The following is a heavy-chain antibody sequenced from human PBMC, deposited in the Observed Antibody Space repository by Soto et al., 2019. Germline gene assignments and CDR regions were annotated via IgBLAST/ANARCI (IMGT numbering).Heavy chain of an antibody. Sequence: VQLVESGGGVVQPGRSLLLSCAASGFTFSDYAMHWVRQAPGKGLEWVAVVSHDGRNTHYADSVKGRFNISRDSSKNTVSLEMNSLRTEDTDVYYCAKGGRQWLVTSGFNYWGKGALGTVSS. J-gene: IGHJ4*02. CDR1: GFTFSDYA. V-gene: IGHV3-30*18. CDR3: AKGGRQWLVTSGFNY. D-gene: IGHD6-19*01. CDR2: VSHDGRNT.